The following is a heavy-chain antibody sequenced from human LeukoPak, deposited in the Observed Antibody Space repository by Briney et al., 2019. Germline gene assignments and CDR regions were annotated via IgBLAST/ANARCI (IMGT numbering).Heavy chain of an antibody. CDR2: INHSGST. CDR1: GGSFSGYY. CDR3: ASRYYYDSSALYYFDY. J-gene: IGHJ4*02. D-gene: IGHD3-22*01. V-gene: IGHV4-34*01. Sequence: PSETLSLTCAVYGGSFSGYYWSWIRQPPGKGLEWIGEINHSGSTNYNPSLESRVTISVDTSKNQFSLKLSSVTAADTAVYYCASRYYYDSSALYYFDYWGQGTLVTVSS.